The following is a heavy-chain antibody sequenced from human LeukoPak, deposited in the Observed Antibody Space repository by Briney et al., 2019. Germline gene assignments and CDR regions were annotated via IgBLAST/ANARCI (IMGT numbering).Heavy chain of an antibody. V-gene: IGHV1-24*01. D-gene: IGHD1-26*01. CDR2: IDPDDGET. CDR1: GYTLTELS. CDR3: AAVSGSYTLLDC. J-gene: IGHJ4*02. Sequence: ASVKVSCEVSGYTLTELSMHWVRQASGKGLEWMGGIDPDDGETIYAPKFQGRVTMTEDTSTDTAYLELSGLRSDDTAVYYCAAVSGSYTLLDCWGQGTPVTVSS.